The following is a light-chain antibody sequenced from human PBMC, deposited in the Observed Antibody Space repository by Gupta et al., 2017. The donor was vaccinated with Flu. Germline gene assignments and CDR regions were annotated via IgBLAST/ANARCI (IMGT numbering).Light chain of an antibody. CDR2: AAS. CDR1: QGISRW. V-gene: IGKV1-12*01. Sequence: PSSVSASVGDRINISCRASQGISRWLAWYQQKPGKAPKPLIFAASILQSGVASRFSGSGSGTDFTLTINNLQPEDFGTYYCQQANSFPLTFGQGTRL. CDR3: QQANSFPLT. J-gene: IGKJ5*01.